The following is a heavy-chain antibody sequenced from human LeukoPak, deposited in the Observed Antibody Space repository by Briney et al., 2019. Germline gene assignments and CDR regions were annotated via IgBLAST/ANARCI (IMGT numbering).Heavy chain of an antibody. CDR1: GFTFSNAW. D-gene: IGHD2-21*02. Sequence: GGSLRLSCAASGFTFSNAWMSWVRQAPGKGLEWVGRIKSKSDGGTTDYAAPVKGRFTISRDDSENTLYLQMNSLKTEDTAVYYCTTAYCGGDCYTASFDYWGQGTLVTVSS. CDR3: TTAYCGGDCYTASFDY. V-gene: IGHV3-15*01. J-gene: IGHJ4*02. CDR2: IKSKSDGGTT.